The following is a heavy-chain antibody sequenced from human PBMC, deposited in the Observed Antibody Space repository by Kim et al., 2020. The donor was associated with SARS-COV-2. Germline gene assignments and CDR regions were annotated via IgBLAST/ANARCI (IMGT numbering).Heavy chain of an antibody. CDR3: ARHVGDNKWYFDS. D-gene: IGHD3-16*01. Sequence: SETLSLTCTVSGGSIRSGNYWWGWIRQPPGKGLEWIGSMHYSGGSHHNPSLKSRVTASVDTSKNHFALQLGFVTAADTAVYYCARHVGDNKWYFDSWGKGTLVTVSS. J-gene: IGHJ4*02. V-gene: IGHV4-39*01. CDR1: GGSIRSGNYW. CDR2: MHYSGGS.